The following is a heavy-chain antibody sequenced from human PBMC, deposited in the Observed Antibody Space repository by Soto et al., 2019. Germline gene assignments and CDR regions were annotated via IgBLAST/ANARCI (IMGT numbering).Heavy chain of an antibody. CDR1: GGSFSGYY. Sequence: PSETLSLTCAVYGGSFSGYYWSWIRQPPGKGLEWIGEINHSGSTNYNPSLKSRVTISVDTSKNQFSLKLSSVTAADTAAYYCARTYGSGSYYNRNYYYYGMDVWGQGTTVTVSS. CDR3: ARTYGSGSYYNRNYYYYGMDV. J-gene: IGHJ6*02. V-gene: IGHV4-34*01. CDR2: INHSGST. D-gene: IGHD3-10*01.